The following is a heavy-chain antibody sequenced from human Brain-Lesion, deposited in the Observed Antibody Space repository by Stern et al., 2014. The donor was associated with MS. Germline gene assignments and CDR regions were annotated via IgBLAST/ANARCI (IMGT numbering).Heavy chain of an antibody. D-gene: IGHD2-15*01. J-gene: IGHJ5*02. V-gene: IGHV4-39*01. CDR1: GGSVSSTSYA. CDR3: AGEEDIRYCSGGSCTGNWFDP. CDR2: IYYSGNT. Sequence: VQLLQSGPGLVKPSETLSLTCTVAGGSVSSTSYAWAWIRQPPGKGLEWIGTIYYSGNTYYSPSLKSRLTISLDTFKNPFSLQLGSVTAADTAVYYCAGEEDIRYCSGGSCTGNWFDPWGQGTLVTVSS.